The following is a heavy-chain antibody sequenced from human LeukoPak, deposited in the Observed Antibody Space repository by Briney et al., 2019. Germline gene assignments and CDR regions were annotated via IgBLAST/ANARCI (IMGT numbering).Heavy chain of an antibody. CDR3: ARVVGDSSGYPFDY. V-gene: IGHV3-48*03. CDR2: ISSSAGTI. CDR1: GFTFSSYE. J-gene: IGHJ4*02. D-gene: IGHD3-22*01. Sequence: GGSLRLSCAASGFTFSSYEMNWVRQAPGKGLERVSYISSSAGTIYYADSVKGRFTISRDNAKNSLYLQMNRLRAEDTAVYYCARVVGDSSGYPFDYWGQGTLVTVSS.